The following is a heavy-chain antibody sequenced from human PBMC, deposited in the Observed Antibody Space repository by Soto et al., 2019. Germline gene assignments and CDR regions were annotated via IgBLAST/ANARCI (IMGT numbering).Heavy chain of an antibody. Sequence: QVQLVQSGAEVKKPGASVKVSCKASGYTFTSYGISWVRQAPGQGLEWMGWISAYNGNTNYAQKLQGRVTMTTDTSTSTADMELRSLRSDDTAVYYCARDYGGNVDYGDAFDIWGQGTMVTVSS. CDR2: ISAYNGNT. J-gene: IGHJ3*02. D-gene: IGHD4-17*01. V-gene: IGHV1-18*01. CDR1: GYTFTSYG. CDR3: ARDYGGNVDYGDAFDI.